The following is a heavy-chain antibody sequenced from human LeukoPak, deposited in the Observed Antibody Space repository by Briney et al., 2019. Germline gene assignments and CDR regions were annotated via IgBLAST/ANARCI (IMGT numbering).Heavy chain of an antibody. CDR3: ASTPLLRQWLGFWFDP. CDR2: VYSSGRT. CDR1: GGSISSGTYY. J-gene: IGHJ5*02. D-gene: IGHD6-19*01. V-gene: IGHV4-61*02. Sequence: PSETLSLTCTVSGGSISSGTYYWSWIRQPAGKGLEWIGRVYSSGRTNYNPSLKSRGTISVDTSKNQFSLKLSSVTAADTAVYYCASTPLLRQWLGFWFDPWGQGTLVTVSS.